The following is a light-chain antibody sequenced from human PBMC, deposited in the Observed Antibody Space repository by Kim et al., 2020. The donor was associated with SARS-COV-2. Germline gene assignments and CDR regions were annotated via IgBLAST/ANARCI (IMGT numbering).Light chain of an antibody. J-gene: IGKJ2*01. V-gene: IGKV2-28*01. Sequence: EPASNSCRSSQSPLYSNGINYLDWYLQKPGHSPQLLIYLGSNRASGAHDRFSGSGSGTDFTLRISRVEAEDVGVYYCMQTLQTPRTFGQGTKLEI. CDR3: MQTLQTPRT. CDR2: LGS. CDR1: QSPLYSNGINY.